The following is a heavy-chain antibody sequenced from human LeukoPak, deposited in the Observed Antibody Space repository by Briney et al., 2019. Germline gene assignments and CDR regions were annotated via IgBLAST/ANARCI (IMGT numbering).Heavy chain of an antibody. Sequence: WGSLRLSCAASGFTFGNYAMSWVRQAPGKGLEWVSALSSSGVSTDYGDSMKGRFIIARDNSKSTLYLQMNSLRAEDTAVYYCAKILYYYDSRGFEDYWGQGTLVTVSS. CDR2: LSSSGVST. CDR3: AKILYYYDSRGFEDY. V-gene: IGHV3-23*01. D-gene: IGHD3-22*01. J-gene: IGHJ4*02. CDR1: GFTFGNYA.